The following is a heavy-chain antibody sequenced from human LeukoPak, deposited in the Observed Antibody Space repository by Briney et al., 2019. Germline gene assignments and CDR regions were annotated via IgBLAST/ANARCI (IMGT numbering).Heavy chain of an antibody. CDR3: AREVSIQLWSRGFDI. J-gene: IGHJ3*02. CDR2: IYYSGST. V-gene: IGHV4-59*01. Sequence: KPSETLSLTCAVYGGSFSGYYWSWIRQPPGKGLEWIGYIYYSGSTNYNPSLKSRVTISVDTSKNQFSLKLSSVTAADTAVYYCAREVSIQLWSRGFDIWGQGTMVTVSS. D-gene: IGHD5-18*01. CDR1: GGSFSGYY.